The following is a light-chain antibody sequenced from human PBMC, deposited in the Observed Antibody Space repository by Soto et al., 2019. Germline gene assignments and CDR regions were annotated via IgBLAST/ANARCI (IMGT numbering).Light chain of an antibody. CDR2: GAF. Sequence: EIVLTQSPGTLSLSPWERATLSCRARQSVRSSSLAWYQQKPGQAPRLLIYGAFTRATGIPARFSGTGSGTEFTLTISSLESEDVAVYYCQQCHKWPRITFGPGTRLEIK. CDR3: QQCHKWPRIT. CDR1: QSVRSS. J-gene: IGKJ5*01. V-gene: IGKV3-15*01.